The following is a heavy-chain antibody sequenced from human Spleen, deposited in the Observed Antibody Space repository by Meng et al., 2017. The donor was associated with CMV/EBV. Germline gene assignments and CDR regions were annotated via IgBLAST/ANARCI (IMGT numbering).Heavy chain of an antibody. CDR1: GFTFSGYA. D-gene: IGHD3-3*01. Sequence: GFTFSGYAMSWVRQAPGKGLEWVSAISTGGGSTYYADSVKGRFTISRDNSKNTLYLQLNSLRAEDTAVYYCAKRPGSGYYSKYYFDYWGQGALVTVS. CDR3: AKRPGSGYYSKYYFDY. V-gene: IGHV3-23*01. J-gene: IGHJ4*02. CDR2: ISTGGGST.